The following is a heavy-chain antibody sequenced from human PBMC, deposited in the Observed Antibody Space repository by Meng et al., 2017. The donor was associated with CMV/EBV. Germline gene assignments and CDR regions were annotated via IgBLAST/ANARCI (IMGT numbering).Heavy chain of an antibody. CDR2: INHSGST. J-gene: IGHJ5*02. D-gene: IGHD1-26*01. V-gene: IGHV4-34*01. Sequence: QVQQWGAGFLKPSATLSLTCAVYGGSFSGYYWSWIRQPPGKGLEWIGEINHSGSTNYNPSLKSRVTISVDTSKNQFSLKLSSVTAADTAVYYCARGVGGWFDPWGQGTLVTVSS. CDR3: ARGVGGWFDP. CDR1: GGSFSGYY.